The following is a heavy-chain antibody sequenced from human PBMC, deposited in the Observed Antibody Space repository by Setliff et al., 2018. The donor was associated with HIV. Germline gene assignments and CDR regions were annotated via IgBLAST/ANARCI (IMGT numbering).Heavy chain of an antibody. CDR3: ARRGSGFFHYYYYMDV. V-gene: IGHV4-34*01. J-gene: IGHJ6*03. D-gene: IGHD3-10*01. CDR1: GGSFSGYY. CDR2: INHSGST. Sequence: PSETLSLTCAVYGGSFSGYYWSGIRQPPGKGLEWIGEINHSGSTNYNPSLKSRVTISVDTSKDQFSLKLSSVTAADTAVYYCARRGSGFFHYYYYMDVWGKGTTVTVSS.